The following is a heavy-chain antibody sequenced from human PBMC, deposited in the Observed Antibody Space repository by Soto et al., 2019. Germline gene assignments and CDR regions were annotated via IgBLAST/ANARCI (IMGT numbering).Heavy chain of an antibody. CDR3: ARSPKGLGNFDY. Sequence: QVQLQESGPGLVKPSQTLSLTCAVSGGSISSGGAYYWSWIRQSPGKGLEWIAYIHYSGSTYYNSSLKSPVTMSVDTDKNQFSLKVSSVTAADTAVYYCARSPKGLGNFDYWGQGTLVTVSS. CDR1: GGSISSGGAYY. CDR2: IHYSGST. D-gene: IGHD3-10*01. J-gene: IGHJ4*02. V-gene: IGHV4-30-4*01.